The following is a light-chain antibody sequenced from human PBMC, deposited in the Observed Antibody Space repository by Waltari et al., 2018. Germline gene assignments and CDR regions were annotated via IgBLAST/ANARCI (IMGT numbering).Light chain of an antibody. J-gene: IGKJ1*01. CDR1: QSISDY. CDR3: QQSYSSPWT. CDR2: TAS. Sequence: IQMTQSPPALSASVGDRVAITCRASQSISDYLHWSQQKPGKAPRVLIYTASSLQRGVPTRFSGSGSGTEFTLTISTLQPEDAATYYCQQSYSSPWTFGQGTKVEIK. V-gene: IGKV1-39*01.